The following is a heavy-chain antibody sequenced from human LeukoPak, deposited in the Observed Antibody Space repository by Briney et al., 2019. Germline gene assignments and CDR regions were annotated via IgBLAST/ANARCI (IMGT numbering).Heavy chain of an antibody. Sequence: SSETLSLTCTVSGDSISSSYFYWDWVRRPPGKGLEWIGSIYYSGTTYYNPSLKSRVTMSVDMSKNQFSLKLSSVTAADTAVYYCARLLRWVYYSDYWGQGTLVTVSS. J-gene: IGHJ4*02. V-gene: IGHV4-39*01. D-gene: IGHD6-13*01. CDR1: GDSISSSYFY. CDR2: IYYSGTT. CDR3: ARLLRWVYYSDY.